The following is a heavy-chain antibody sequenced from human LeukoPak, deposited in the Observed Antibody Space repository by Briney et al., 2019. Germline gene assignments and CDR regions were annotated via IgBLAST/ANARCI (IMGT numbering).Heavy chain of an antibody. Sequence: GGSLRLSCAASGFTFSSYSMNWVRQALGKGLEWVSSISSSGSYIYYADSVKGRFTISRDNAKNSLYLQMNSLRAEDTAVYYCARDISGWLDYWGQGTLVTVSS. CDR3: ARDISGWLDY. D-gene: IGHD6-19*01. V-gene: IGHV3-21*01. CDR2: ISSSGSYI. CDR1: GFTFSSYS. J-gene: IGHJ4*02.